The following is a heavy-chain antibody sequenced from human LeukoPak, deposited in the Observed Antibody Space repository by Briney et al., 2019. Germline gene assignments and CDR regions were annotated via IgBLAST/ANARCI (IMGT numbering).Heavy chain of an antibody. D-gene: IGHD3-9*01. Sequence: GGSLRLSCATSGFSFTDYPMNWVRQAPGKGLEWIPNIRTTAEGAKYAYYADSVKGRVTISRDDGKNTLYLHMNSLRDDDTAVYYCATDQRYAFDYWGQGILVTVSS. CDR2: IRTTAEGAKYA. V-gene: IGHV3-48*02. J-gene: IGHJ4*02. CDR1: GFSFTDYP. CDR3: ATDQRYAFDY.